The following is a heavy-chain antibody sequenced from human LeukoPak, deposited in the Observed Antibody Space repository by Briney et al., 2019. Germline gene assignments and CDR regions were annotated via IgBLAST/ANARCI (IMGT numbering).Heavy chain of an antibody. D-gene: IGHD5-24*01. CDR3: AKGGGRAASYYGMDV. V-gene: IGHV3-23*01. CDR2: ISGSGGST. J-gene: IGHJ6*02. CDR1: GFTFSSYG. Sequence: GGSLRLSCAASGFTFSSYGMHWVRQAPGKGLEWVSAISGSGGSTYYADSVKGRFTISRDNSKNTLYLQMNSLRAEDTAVYYCAKGGGRAASYYGMDVWGQGTTVTVSS.